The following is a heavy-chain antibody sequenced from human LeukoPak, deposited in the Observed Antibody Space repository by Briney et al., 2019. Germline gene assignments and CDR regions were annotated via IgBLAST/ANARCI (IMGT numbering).Heavy chain of an antibody. CDR1: GFTVITND. CDR3: ARGVGPLAANTLAY. D-gene: IGHD3-16*01. V-gene: IGHV3-53*01. Sequence: PGGSLRLSCAASGFTVITNDMTWVRQAPGKGLEWVSVLYSDGNTKYADSVHGRFTISRDNSKNTLYLEMNSLSPDDTAVYYCARGVGPLAANTLAYWGQGTLVTVSS. J-gene: IGHJ4*02. CDR2: LYSDGNT.